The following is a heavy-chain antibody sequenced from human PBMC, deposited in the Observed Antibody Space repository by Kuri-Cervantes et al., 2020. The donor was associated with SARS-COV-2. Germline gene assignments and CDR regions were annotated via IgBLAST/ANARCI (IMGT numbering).Heavy chain of an antibody. CDR1: GFTFSDSA. CDR2: FRVKANNYAT. Sequence: GGSLKIPGSASGFTFSDSAMHWVRQASGKGLEWVGRFRVKANNYATAYAASVKGRFTISRDDSKNMAYLQMNSLKTEDTAVYYCTTLIDYWGQGSLVTVSS. V-gene: IGHV3-73*01. CDR3: TTLIDY. J-gene: IGHJ4*02.